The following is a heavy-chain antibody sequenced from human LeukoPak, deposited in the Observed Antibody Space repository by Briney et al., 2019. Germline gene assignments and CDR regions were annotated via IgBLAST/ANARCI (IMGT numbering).Heavy chain of an antibody. CDR1: GVTVNSNY. V-gene: IGHV3-53*01. J-gene: IGHJ4*02. CDR2: IDSGGNT. CDR3: SRGWMLD. D-gene: IGHD2-2*03. Sequence: PGGSLRLSCAASGVTVNSNYMNWVRQAPGKGLEWVSLIDSGGNTYYADSVKGRFTISRDDSKNTLYLQMNSLRAEDTAVYYCSRGWMLDWGQGTLVTVSS.